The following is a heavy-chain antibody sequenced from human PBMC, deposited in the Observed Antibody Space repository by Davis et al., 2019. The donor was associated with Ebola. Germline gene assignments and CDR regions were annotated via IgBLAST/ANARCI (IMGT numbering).Heavy chain of an antibody. CDR3: RANFDY. J-gene: IGHJ4*02. Sequence: GGSLRLSCAGSGFSFSNAWMNWVRQAPGKGLEWVGRIRSQTDGGTTDYAAPVKGRFIISRDDSKNTVYLQMNSLKIEDTAVYYCRANFDYWGQGTLVAVSS. CDR2: IRSQTDGGTT. V-gene: IGHV3-15*01. CDR1: GFSFSNAW.